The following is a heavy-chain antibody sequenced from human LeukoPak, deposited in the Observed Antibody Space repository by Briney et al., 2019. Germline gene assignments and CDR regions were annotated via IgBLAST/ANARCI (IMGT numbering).Heavy chain of an antibody. CDR3: ARAPNTIFGVVAIDY. D-gene: IGHD3-3*01. V-gene: IGHV3-21*01. Sequence: PGGSLRLSCAASGFTFSSYSMNWVRQAPGKGLEWVSSISSSSSYIYYADSVKGRFTISRDNAKNSLYLQMNSLRAEDTAVYYCARAPNTIFGVVAIDYWGQGTLVTVSS. CDR1: GFTFSSYS. CDR2: ISSSSSYI. J-gene: IGHJ4*02.